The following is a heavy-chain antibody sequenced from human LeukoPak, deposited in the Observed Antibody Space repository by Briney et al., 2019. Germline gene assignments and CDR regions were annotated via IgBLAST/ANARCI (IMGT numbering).Heavy chain of an antibody. CDR1: GYTFTGYY. D-gene: IGHD5-24*01. CDR2: INPNSGGT. J-gene: IGHJ4*02. Sequence: ASVKVSCKASGYTFTGYYMHWVRQGPGQGLEWMGWINPNSGGTNYAQKFQGRVTMTRDTSISTAYMDLSDLRSDDTAVYYCARGRNIEMTTMSGGSDYWGQGTLVTVSS. CDR3: ARGRNIEMTTMSGGSDY. V-gene: IGHV1-2*02.